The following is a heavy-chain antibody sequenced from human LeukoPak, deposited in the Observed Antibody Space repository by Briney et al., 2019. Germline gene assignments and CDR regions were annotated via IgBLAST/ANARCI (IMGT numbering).Heavy chain of an antibody. Sequence: ASVKVSCKASGYTFTGYYMHWVRQAPGQGLEWIGWINPNSGGTNYAQKFQGRVTMTRDTSISTAYMELSRLRSDDTAVYYCARDPYYDSSGYYPFDYWGQGTLVTVSS. V-gene: IGHV1-2*02. CDR1: GYTFTGYY. CDR2: INPNSGGT. D-gene: IGHD3-22*01. CDR3: ARDPYYDSSGYYPFDY. J-gene: IGHJ4*02.